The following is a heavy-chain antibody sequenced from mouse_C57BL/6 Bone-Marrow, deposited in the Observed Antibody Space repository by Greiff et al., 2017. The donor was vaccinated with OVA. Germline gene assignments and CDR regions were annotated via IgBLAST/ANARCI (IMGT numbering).Heavy chain of an antibody. J-gene: IGHJ3*01. CDR1: GYTFTSYW. D-gene: IGHD2-2*01. V-gene: IGHV1-52*01. CDR3: LCGGYDVDFAY. CDR2: IDPSDSET. Sequence: QVQLQQPGAELVRPGSSVKLSCKASGYTFTSYWMHWVKQRPIQGLEWIGNIDPSDSETHYNQKFKDKATLTVYKSSSPAYMQLSRLTSEVSAVYYCLCGGYDVDFAYWGQGTLVTVSA.